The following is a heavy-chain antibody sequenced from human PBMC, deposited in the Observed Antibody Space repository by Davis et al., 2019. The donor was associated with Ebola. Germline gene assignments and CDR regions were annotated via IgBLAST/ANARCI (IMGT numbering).Heavy chain of an antibody. Sequence: AASVKVSCKASGYTFSSYGISWVRQAPGQGLEWMGWISGYNGKSNYKEKFKGRVTMTTDTSTSTAYMELRSLRSDDTALYYCARDGRAPRMLYGMDVWGQGTTVTVSS. CDR1: GYTFSSYG. V-gene: IGHV1-18*04. D-gene: IGHD1-1*01. J-gene: IGHJ6*02. CDR2: ISGYNGKS. CDR3: ARDGRAPRMLYGMDV.